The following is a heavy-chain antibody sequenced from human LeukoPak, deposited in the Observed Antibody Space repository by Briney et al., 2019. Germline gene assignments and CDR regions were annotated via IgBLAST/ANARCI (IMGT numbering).Heavy chain of an antibody. V-gene: IGHV3-11*04. D-gene: IGHD3-10*01. CDR1: GFTFSDYY. J-gene: IGHJ6*03. CDR3: ARGGPQYGLRPQYYYYMDV. Sequence: PGGSLRLSCAASGFTFSDYYMSWIRQAPGKGLEWVSYISSSGSTIYYADSVKGRFTISRDNAKNSLYLQMNRLRAEDTAVYYCARGGPQYGLRPQYYYYMDVWGKGTTVTVSS. CDR2: ISSSGSTI.